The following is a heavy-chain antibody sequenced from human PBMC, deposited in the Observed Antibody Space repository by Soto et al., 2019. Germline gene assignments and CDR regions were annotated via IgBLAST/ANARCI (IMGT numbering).Heavy chain of an antibody. D-gene: IGHD1-26*01. CDR1: GGSFSGYY. Sequence: PSETLSLTCAVYGGSFSGYYWSWIRQPPGKGLEWIGEINHSGSTNYNPSLKSRVAISVDTSKNQFSLKLSSVTAADTAVYYCARYAFDSGSYYRQPYYYYGMDVWGQGTTVTVSS. V-gene: IGHV4-34*01. CDR3: ARYAFDSGSYYRQPYYYYGMDV. CDR2: INHSGST. J-gene: IGHJ6*02.